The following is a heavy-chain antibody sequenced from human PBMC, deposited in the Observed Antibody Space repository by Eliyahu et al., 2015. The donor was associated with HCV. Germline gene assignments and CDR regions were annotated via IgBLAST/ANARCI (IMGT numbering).Heavy chain of an antibody. J-gene: IGHJ5*02. CDR1: GYTFTAYG. CDR2: IDAGKGDT. V-gene: IGHV1-3*01. Sequence: QVQLVQSGAEVKKPGASVKVSCKASGYTFTAYGIHWMRQAPGQRPEWLGWIDAGKGDTEYAQKFQDRVTITRDTSASTTYMELSSLRSEDTAIYYCVRGGKVLPATTFDPWGQGTLVTVSS. D-gene: IGHD2-2*01. CDR3: VRGGKVLPATTFDP.